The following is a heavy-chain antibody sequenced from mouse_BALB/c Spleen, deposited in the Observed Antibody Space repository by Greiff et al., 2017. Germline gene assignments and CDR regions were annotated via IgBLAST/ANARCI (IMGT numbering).Heavy chain of an antibody. V-gene: IGHV1S81*02. CDR2: INPSNGGT. CDR3: TRSVGADY. D-gene: IGHD3-3*01. Sequence: QVQLPQSGAELVKPGASVKLSCKVSGYTFTSDYMYWVKQRPGQGLEWIGEINPSNGGTNFNEKFKSKATLTVDKSSSTEYMQLSSLTSEDSAVYYCTRSVGADYWGQGTSVTVSS. J-gene: IGHJ4*01. CDR1: GYTFTSDY.